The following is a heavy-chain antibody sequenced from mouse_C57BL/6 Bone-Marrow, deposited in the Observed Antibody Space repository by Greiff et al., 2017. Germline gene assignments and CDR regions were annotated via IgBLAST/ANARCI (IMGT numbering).Heavy chain of an antibody. J-gene: IGHJ2*01. CDR2: INPNNGGT. V-gene: IGHV1-26*01. Sequence: EVKLQQSGPELVKPGASVKISCKASGYTFTDYYMNWVKQSHGQSLEWIGDINPNNGGTSYNQKFKGKATLTVDKSSSTAYMELRSLTSEDSAVYDCASPDGPWGQGTTLTVSS. CDR1: GYTFTDYY. CDR3: ASPDGP. D-gene: IGHD2-3*01.